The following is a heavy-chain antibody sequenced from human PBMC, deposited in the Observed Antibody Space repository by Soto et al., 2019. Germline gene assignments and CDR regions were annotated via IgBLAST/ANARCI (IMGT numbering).Heavy chain of an antibody. J-gene: IGHJ2*01. CDR1: GGTFSSYT. CDR3: ARDGRGDYETTALNWYFDL. CDR2: IIPILGIA. Sequence: QVQLVQSGAEVKKPGSSVKVSCKASGGTFSSYTISWVRQAPGQGLEWMGRIIPILGIANYAQKFQGRVTITADKSTSTAYMELSSLRSEDTAVYYCARDGRGDYETTALNWYFDLWGRGTLVTVSS. V-gene: IGHV1-69*08. D-gene: IGHD4-17*01.